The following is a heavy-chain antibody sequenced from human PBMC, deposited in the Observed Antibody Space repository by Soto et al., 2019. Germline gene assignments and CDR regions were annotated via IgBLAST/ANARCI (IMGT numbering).Heavy chain of an antibody. J-gene: IGHJ5*02. D-gene: IGHD6-19*01. CDR2: ISSSSSYI. CDR1: GFTFSSYS. V-gene: IGHV3-21*01. CDR3: ARDLRRSGWNWFDP. Sequence: GGSLRLSCAASGFTFSSYSMNWVRQAPGKGLEWVSSISSSSSYIYYADSVKGRFTISRDNAKNSLYLQMNSLRAEDTAVYYCARDLRRSGWNWFDPWGQGTLVTVSS.